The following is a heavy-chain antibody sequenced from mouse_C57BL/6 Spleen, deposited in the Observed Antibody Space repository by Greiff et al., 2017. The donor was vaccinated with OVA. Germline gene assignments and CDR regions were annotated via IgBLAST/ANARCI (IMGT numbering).Heavy chain of an antibody. J-gene: IGHJ4*01. D-gene: IGHD3-1*01. V-gene: IGHV1-52*01. CDR3: ASHARAYAMDY. CDR1: GYTFTSYW. CDR2: IDPSDSET. Sequence: QVQLQQPGAELVRPGSSVKLSCKASGYTFTSYWMHWVKQRPIQGLEWIGNIDPSDSETHYNQKFKDKATVTVDKSSSTAYMQLSSLTSEDSAVYYCASHARAYAMDYWGQGTSVTVSS.